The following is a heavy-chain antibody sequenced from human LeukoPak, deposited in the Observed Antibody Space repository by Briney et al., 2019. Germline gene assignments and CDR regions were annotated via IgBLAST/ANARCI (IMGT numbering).Heavy chain of an antibody. Sequence: GGSLRLSCAASGFTFSSYWMSWVRQAPGKGLEWVANIKQDGSEKYYVDSVKGRFTVSRDNAKNSLYLQMNSLRAEDTAVYYCARGTIAAAGYYYFDYWGQGTQVTVSS. D-gene: IGHD6-13*01. CDR1: GFTFSSYW. CDR2: IKQDGSEK. J-gene: IGHJ4*02. V-gene: IGHV3-7*04. CDR3: ARGTIAAAGYYYFDY.